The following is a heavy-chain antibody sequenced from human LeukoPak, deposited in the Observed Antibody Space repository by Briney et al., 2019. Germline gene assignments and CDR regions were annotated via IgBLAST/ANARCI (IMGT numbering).Heavy chain of an antibody. Sequence: GGSLRLSCAASGFTFSSYWMSWVRQAPGKGLEWVANIKQDGSEKYYVDSVKGRFTISRDNAKNSLYLQMNSLRAEDTAVYYCARVGGYCSGGSCRTTNDYWGQGTLVTVSS. CDR3: ARVGGYCSGGSCRTTNDY. CDR2: IKQDGSEK. D-gene: IGHD2-15*01. J-gene: IGHJ4*02. CDR1: GFTFSSYW. V-gene: IGHV3-7*01.